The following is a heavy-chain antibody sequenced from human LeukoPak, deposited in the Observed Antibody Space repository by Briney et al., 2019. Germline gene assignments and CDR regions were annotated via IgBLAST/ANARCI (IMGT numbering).Heavy chain of an antibody. Sequence: SETLSLTCTVSDGSISSYYWSWIRQPPGKGLEWIGYIYYSGSTNYNPSLKSRVTISVDTSKNQFSLKLSSVTAADTAVYYCARGRIAARLYYYYYYMDVWGKGTTVTVSS. V-gene: IGHV4-59*01. J-gene: IGHJ6*03. D-gene: IGHD6-6*01. CDR1: DGSISSYY. CDR2: IYYSGST. CDR3: ARGRIAARLYYYYYYMDV.